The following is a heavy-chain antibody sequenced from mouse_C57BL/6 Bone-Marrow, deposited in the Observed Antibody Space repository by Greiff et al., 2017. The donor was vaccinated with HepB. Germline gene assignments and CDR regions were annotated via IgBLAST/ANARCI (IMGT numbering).Heavy chain of an antibody. CDR3: ARTPTVVARNYAMDY. CDR2: INPSSGYT. CDR1: GYTFTSYT. V-gene: IGHV1-4*01. D-gene: IGHD1-1*01. Sequence: QVQLQQSGAELARPGASVKMSCKASGYTFTSYTMHWVNQRPGQGLEWIGYINPSSGYTKYNQKFKDKATLTADKSSSTAYMQLSSLTSEDSAVYYCARTPTVVARNYAMDYWGQGTSVTVSS. J-gene: IGHJ4*01.